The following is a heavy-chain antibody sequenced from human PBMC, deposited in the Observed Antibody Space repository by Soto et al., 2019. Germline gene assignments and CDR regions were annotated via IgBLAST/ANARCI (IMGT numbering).Heavy chain of an antibody. CDR2: IYYSGST. CDR1: GGSISSGGYY. D-gene: IGHD3-22*01. V-gene: IGHV4-31*03. J-gene: IGHJ4*02. CDR3: ASCRPYYYDSSGYLGYFDY. Sequence: NPSETLSLTCTVSGGSISSGGYYWSWIRQHPGKGLEWIGYIYYSGSTYYNPSLKSRVTISVDTSKNQFSLKLSSVTAADTAVYYCASCRPYYYDSSGYLGYFDYWGQGTLVTVSS.